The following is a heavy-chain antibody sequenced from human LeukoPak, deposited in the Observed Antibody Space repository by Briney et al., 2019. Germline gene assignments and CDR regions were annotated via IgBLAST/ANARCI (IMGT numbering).Heavy chain of an antibody. Sequence: PGRSLRLSCAASGFTFDDYAMHWVRQAPGKGLEWVSGISWNSGSIGYADSVKGRFTISRDNAKNSLYLQMNSLRAEDMALYYCAKGYCSSTSCYFDHWGQGTLVTVSS. J-gene: IGHJ4*02. CDR3: AKGYCSSTSCYFDH. V-gene: IGHV3-9*03. D-gene: IGHD2-2*01. CDR2: ISWNSGSI. CDR1: GFTFDDYA.